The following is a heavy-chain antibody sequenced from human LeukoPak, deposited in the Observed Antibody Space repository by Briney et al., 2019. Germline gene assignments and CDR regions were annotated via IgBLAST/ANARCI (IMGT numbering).Heavy chain of an antibody. CDR1: GFTFTNAW. CDR3: ARGASYCSGGSCNDH. V-gene: IGHV3-11*03. J-gene: IGHJ5*02. D-gene: IGHD2-15*01. Sequence: NPGGSLRLSCAASGFTFTNAWMNWVRQAPGKGLEWVSYISSSSSYTNYADSVKGRFTISRDTAKNSLYLQMNSLRAEDTAVYYCARGASYCSGGSCNDHWGQGTLVTVSS. CDR2: ISSSSSYT.